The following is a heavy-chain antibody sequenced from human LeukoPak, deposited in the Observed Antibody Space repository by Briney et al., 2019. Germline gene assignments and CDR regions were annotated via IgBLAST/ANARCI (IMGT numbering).Heavy chain of an antibody. CDR1: GFTFSSHW. Sequence: QPGGSLRLSCAASGFTFSSHWMGWVRQAPGKGLEWVANINQHGSEKYYVDSMKGRFAISRDNARNSLYLQLNSLRAEDTAVYYCERASYGGALDYWGQGTLVTVSS. D-gene: IGHD4-23*01. V-gene: IGHV3-7*03. J-gene: IGHJ4*02. CDR2: INQHGSEK. CDR3: ERASYGGALDY.